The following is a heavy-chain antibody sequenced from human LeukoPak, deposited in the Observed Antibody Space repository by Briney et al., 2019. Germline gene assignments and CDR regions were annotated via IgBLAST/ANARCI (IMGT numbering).Heavy chain of an antibody. J-gene: IGHJ4*02. CDR2: TYYTSSWYS. CDR1: GDSVSSNSAA. V-gene: IGHV6-1*01. CDR3: ARQGRSGASYAGLDS. D-gene: IGHD1-26*01. Sequence: SQTLSLTCAISGDSVSSNSAAWNWIRQSPSRGLEWLGRTYYTSSWYSDYTLSLRGRITVDPDTSKNQFSLQLNSVSPEDTAVYYCARQGRSGASYAGLDSWGQGTLVTVSS.